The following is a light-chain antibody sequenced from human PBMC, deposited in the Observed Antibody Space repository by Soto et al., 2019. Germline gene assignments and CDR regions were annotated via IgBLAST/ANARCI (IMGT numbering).Light chain of an antibody. Sequence: EIVLTQSPGTLSLSPGERATLSCRASQSISSSYLAWYQQKPGQAHRLLVYGASSRDTGIPDRFSGSGSGTDFTLTISRLEPEDFAVYYCQQYGSSRFTFGPGTKVEIK. J-gene: IGKJ3*01. CDR2: GAS. CDR3: QQYGSSRFT. CDR1: QSISSSY. V-gene: IGKV3-20*01.